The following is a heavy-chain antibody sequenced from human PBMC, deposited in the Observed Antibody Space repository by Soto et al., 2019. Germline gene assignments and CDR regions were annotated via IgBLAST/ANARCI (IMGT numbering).Heavy chain of an antibody. V-gene: IGHV3-23*01. D-gene: IGHD2-8*01. CDR3: AKLGFVLMELYYFRQ. CDR2: ISGNSGKT. J-gene: IGHJ4*01. CDR1: GFTFSSYA. Sequence: PGGSLRLSCTASGFTFSSYAMSWVRRAPGKELEWVSTISGNSGKTNYAESVKGRFSISRDNSKNTVHLQLDSLRAEDTAVYFCAKLGFVLMELYYFRQWGHGTLVTVSS.